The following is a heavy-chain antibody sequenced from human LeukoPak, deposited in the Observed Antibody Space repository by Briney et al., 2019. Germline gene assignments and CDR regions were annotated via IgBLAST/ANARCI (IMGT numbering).Heavy chain of an antibody. CDR1: GGSISSSSYY. Sequence: SETLSLTCTVSGGSISSSSYYWGWIRQPPGKGLEWIGSIYHSGSTYCNPSLKSRVTISVDTSKNQFSLKLSSVTAADTAVYYCARHRDLWFGELPLFDYWGQGTLVTVSS. V-gene: IGHV4-39*01. D-gene: IGHD3-10*01. CDR2: IYHSGST. J-gene: IGHJ4*02. CDR3: ARHRDLWFGELPLFDY.